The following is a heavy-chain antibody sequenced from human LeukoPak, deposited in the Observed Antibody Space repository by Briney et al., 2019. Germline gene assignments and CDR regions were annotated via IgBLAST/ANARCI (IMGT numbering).Heavy chain of an antibody. D-gene: IGHD5-18*01. Sequence: GASVNVSCKASGYTFTSYYMHWVRQAPGQGLEWMGIINPSAGSTSYAQKFQGRVTMTRDTSTSTVYMELSSRRSEDTAVYYCARGGLQLLARLDYWGQGTLVTVSS. CDR2: INPSAGST. CDR3: ARGGLQLLARLDY. V-gene: IGHV1-46*01. J-gene: IGHJ4*02. CDR1: GYTFTSYY.